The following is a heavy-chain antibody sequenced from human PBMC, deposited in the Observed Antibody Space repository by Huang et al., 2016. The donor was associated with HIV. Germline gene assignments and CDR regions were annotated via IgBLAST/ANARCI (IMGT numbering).Heavy chain of an antibody. CDR1: SFTFMNYA. CDR2: ISYDGSNK. CDR3: ARDLWLRDLYYYYYMDV. J-gene: IGHJ6*03. D-gene: IGHD5-12*01. Sequence: QVQLVESGGGVVQPGRSLRLSCAASSFTFMNYARHWVRPAAGKWREWGAFISYDGSNKYYADSVKGRFTISRDNSKNTLYLQMNSLRAEDTAVYYCARDLWLRDLYYYYYMDVWGKGTTVTVSS. V-gene: IGHV3-30-3*01.